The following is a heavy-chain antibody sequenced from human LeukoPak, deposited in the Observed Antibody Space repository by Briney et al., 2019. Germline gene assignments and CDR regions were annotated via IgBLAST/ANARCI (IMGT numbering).Heavy chain of an antibody. V-gene: IGHV4-4*07. CDR1: GRSNSSRY. CDR2: MFIGGSA. Sequence: NPSGTLSLTSTQPGRSNSSRYWNGNRQPAGTGLECSGGMFIGGSANYCPSVKSRVSMSLDKSRSQSSLDLSSVTAADTAVYYCARDQGWVGVSVSLDLWGPGTLVTVSS. D-gene: IGHD3-3*01. CDR3: ARDQGWVGVSVSLDL. J-gene: IGHJ5*02.